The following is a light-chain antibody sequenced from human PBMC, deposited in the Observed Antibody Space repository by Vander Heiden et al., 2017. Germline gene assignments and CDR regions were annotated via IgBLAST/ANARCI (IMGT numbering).Light chain of an antibody. CDR3: HQYNSYSPST. V-gene: IGKV1-5*03. CDR2: KAS. CDR1: QNINNW. Sequence: EIQMTQSPSTLAASVGDRVTITCRASQNINNWLAWYQQRPGKAPKLLIYKASTLESGVASRFSGSGSGTEFTLTISSLQPDDFATYYCHQYNSYSPSTFGQGTQVEIK. J-gene: IGKJ1*01.